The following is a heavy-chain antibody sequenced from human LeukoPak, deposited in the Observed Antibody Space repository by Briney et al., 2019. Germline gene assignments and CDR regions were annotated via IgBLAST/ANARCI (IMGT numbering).Heavy chain of an antibody. CDR2: IYHSGET. Sequence: SGTLSLTCAVSGRSLSSSNWWNWVRQPPGKGLEWIGEIYHSGETNYNPSLKSRVTISVDKSKNQFSLKLSSVTAADTAVYFCARSFGPYYGSGSYYNYFDPWGQGTLVTVSS. J-gene: IGHJ5*02. V-gene: IGHV4-4*02. CDR1: GRSLSSSNW. D-gene: IGHD3-10*01. CDR3: ARSFGPYYGSGSYYNYFDP.